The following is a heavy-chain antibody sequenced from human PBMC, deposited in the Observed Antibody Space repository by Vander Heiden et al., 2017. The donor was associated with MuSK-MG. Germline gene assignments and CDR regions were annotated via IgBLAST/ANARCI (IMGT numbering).Heavy chain of an antibody. D-gene: IGHD2-21*01. CDR1: GFSLTSSGVG. CDR2: IYGDDDK. CDR3: EPTEVWRPLYGDWFDDPRVAPYFDY. J-gene: IGHJ4*02. V-gene: IGHV2-5*02. Sequence: QITLKESGPTLVKPTQTLTLTCTFSGFSLTSSGVGVGWIRQPPGKALEWLALIYGDDDKRDSPSLRNRLNIIMVTSKDQVVLTMTSMDPVETATYYCEPTEVWRPLYGDWFDDPRVAPYFDYWVQVGLV.